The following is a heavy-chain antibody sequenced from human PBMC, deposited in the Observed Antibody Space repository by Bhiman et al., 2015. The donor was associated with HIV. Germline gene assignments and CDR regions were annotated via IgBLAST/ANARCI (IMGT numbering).Heavy chain of an antibody. CDR2: IWYDGSNK. D-gene: IGHD1-26*01. J-gene: IGHJ3*02. V-gene: IGHV3-33*06. Sequence: QVQLVESGGGVVQPGRSLRLSCAASGFTFSSYGMHWVRQAPGKGLEWVAVIWYDGSNKYYADSVKGRFTISRDNSKNTLYLQMNSLRAEDTAVYYCAKWDSGSYPGDAFDIWGQGTMVTVSS. CDR1: GFTFSSYG. CDR3: AKWDSGSYPGDAFDI.